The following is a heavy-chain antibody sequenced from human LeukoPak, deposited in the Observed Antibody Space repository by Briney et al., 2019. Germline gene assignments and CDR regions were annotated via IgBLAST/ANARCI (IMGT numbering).Heavy chain of an antibody. CDR3: AKDRLTLGYCSSTSWRDAKEGPYYFDY. V-gene: IGHV3-23*01. CDR1: GFTFSSYA. D-gene: IGHD2-2*01. Sequence: GGSLRLSCAASGFTFSSYAMSWVRQAPGKGLEWVSAISGSGGSTYYADSVKGRFTISRDNSKNTLYLQMNSLRAEDTAVYYCAKDRLTLGYCSSTSWRDAKEGPYYFDYWGQGTLVTVSS. J-gene: IGHJ4*02. CDR2: ISGSGGST.